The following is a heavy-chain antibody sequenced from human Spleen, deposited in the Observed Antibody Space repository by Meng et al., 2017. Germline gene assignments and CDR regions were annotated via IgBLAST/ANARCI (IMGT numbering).Heavy chain of an antibody. Sequence: SGPGVVQRSPSLSLTCAVAGASITTSNRWSWVRQPPGKGLEWIGEIYHSASANYNPSLTSRLTMSVDKSKPQFSLTLSSVTAADTAVYYCARKYGNYPYYFDYWGQGTLVTVSS. V-gene: IGHV4-4*02. CDR1: GASITTSNR. CDR3: ARKYGNYPYYFDY. CDR2: IYHSASA. J-gene: IGHJ4*02. D-gene: IGHD1-7*01.